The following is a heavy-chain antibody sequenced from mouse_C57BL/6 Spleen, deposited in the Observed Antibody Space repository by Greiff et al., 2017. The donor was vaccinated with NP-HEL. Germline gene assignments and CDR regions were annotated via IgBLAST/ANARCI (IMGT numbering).Heavy chain of an antibody. J-gene: IGHJ3*01. CDR3: ARHGDDSSGPWFAY. CDR2: ISNGGGST. V-gene: IGHV5-12*01. CDR1: GFTFSDYY. Sequence: EVKLVGSGGGLVQPGGSLKLSCAASGFTFSDYYMYWVRQTPEKRLEWVAYISNGGGSTYYPDTVKGRFTISRDNAKNTLYLQMSRLKSEDTAMYYCARHGDDSSGPWFAYWGQGTLVTVSA. D-gene: IGHD3-2*02.